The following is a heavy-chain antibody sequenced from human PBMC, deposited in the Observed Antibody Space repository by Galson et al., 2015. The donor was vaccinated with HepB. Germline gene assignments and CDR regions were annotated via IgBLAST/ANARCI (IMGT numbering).Heavy chain of an antibody. J-gene: IGHJ6*03. Sequence: SLRLSCAASGFNFNTYGIHWVRQAPGKGLEWVAVIWFDGNNKFYADSVKGRFTISRDNSKNTVVLQMSSLRVEDTAIYYCAKEGSSLSSDYFYYFMDVWGKGTTVIVSS. CDR3: AKEGSSLSSDYFYYFMDV. CDR2: IWFDGNNK. V-gene: IGHV3-33*06. D-gene: IGHD6-6*01. CDR1: GFNFNTYG.